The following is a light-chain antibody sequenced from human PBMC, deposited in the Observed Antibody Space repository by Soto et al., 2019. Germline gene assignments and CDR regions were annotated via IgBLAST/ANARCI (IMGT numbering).Light chain of an antibody. CDR1: QSVSSY. V-gene: IGKV3-11*01. CDR2: DAS. Sequence: EIVLTQSPATLSLSPGERATLSCRASQSVSSYLAWYQQKPGQPPRLLIYDASNRATGIPARFSGSGSGTDFTLTISSLEPEDFAVYYCHQRSNWPPVTFGQGTRLEIK. J-gene: IGKJ5*01. CDR3: HQRSNWPPVT.